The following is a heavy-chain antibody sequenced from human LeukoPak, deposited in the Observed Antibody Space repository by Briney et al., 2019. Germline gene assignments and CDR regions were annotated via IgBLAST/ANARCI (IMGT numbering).Heavy chain of an antibody. CDR2: ISGDGGST. J-gene: IGHJ4*02. CDR3: AKDRRYSGYPYFDY. Sequence: GGSLRLSCAASGFTFDDYAMHWVRQAPGKGLEWVSLISGDGGSTYYAGSVKGRFTISRDNSKNSLYLQMNSLRTEDTALYYCAKDRRYSGYPYFDYWGQGTLVTVSS. V-gene: IGHV3-43*02. CDR1: GFTFDDYA. D-gene: IGHD5-12*01.